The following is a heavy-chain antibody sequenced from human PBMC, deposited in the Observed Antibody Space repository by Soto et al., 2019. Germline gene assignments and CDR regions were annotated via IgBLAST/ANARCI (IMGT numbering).Heavy chain of an antibody. D-gene: IGHD3-3*01. V-gene: IGHV1-18*01. Sequence: QVPLVQSGAEVKKPGASVKVSCKASGYTFTSYGISWVRQAPGQGLEWMGWISAYNGNTNYAQKLQVRVTMTTDTSTRTGYMELRSLRSDDKAVYYFARVNEGITIFGVVIITPDYWGQGTLVTVSS. CDR3: ARVNEGITIFGVVIITPDY. CDR2: ISAYNGNT. CDR1: GYTFTSYG. J-gene: IGHJ4*02.